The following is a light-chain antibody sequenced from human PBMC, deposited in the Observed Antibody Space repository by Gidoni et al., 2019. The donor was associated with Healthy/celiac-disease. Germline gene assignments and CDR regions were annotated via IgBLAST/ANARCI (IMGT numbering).Light chain of an antibody. CDR3: QQYNSYSPST. CDR2: KAS. CDR1: QSISSW. J-gene: IGKJ1*01. V-gene: IGKV1-5*03. Sequence: DIQMTQAPSTLSASVGDRVTINCRASQSISSWLAWYQQKPGKAPKLLIYKASSLESGVPSRFSGSGSGTEFTLTISSLQPDDFATYYCQQYNSYSPSTFGQGTQVEIQ.